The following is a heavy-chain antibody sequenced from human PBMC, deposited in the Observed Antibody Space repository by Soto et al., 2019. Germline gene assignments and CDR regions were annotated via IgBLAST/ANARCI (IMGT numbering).Heavy chain of an antibody. D-gene: IGHD5-12*01. Sequence: EVQLVESGGGLVQPGVSLRLSCAASGFTFSTYSMNWVRQAPGKWLEWISYITKSSRTIYYADSVKGRFTISRDNAKNSLYLQMNSLRAEDTAVYYCTRDHGYGYGMDVWGQGTTVTVS. CDR1: GFTFSTYS. V-gene: IGHV3-48*01. J-gene: IGHJ6*02. CDR3: TRDHGYGYGMDV. CDR2: ITKSSRTI.